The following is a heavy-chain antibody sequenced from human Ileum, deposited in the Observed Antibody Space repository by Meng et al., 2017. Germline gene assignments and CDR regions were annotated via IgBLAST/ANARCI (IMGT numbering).Heavy chain of an antibody. CDR2: MSPNSGNT. CDR3: ARVVSSGTFGDWFDP. V-gene: IGHV1-8*01. D-gene: IGHD3-10*01. Sequence: QVQLVQSEAEVRKPGASVKVSCRASGNNFTSYDIHWVRQAPGQGLEWMGWMSPNSGNTGYSQNFQGRVTLTRSTPLRTVYMELSSLQSEDTAVYYCARVVSSGTFGDWFDPWGQGTLVTVSS. J-gene: IGHJ5*02. CDR1: GNNFTSYD.